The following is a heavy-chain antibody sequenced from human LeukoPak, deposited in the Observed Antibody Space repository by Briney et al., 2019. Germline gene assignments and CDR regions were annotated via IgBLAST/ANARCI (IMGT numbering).Heavy chain of an antibody. CDR2: INHSGST. CDR3: ARGLGDCSSTSCSGVSVDY. V-gene: IGHV4-34*01. J-gene: IGHJ4*02. CDR1: GGSFSGYY. Sequence: SETLSLTCAVYGGSFSGYYWSWIRQPPGKGLEWIGEINHSGSTNYNPSLKSRVTISVDTFKNQYSLKLSSVTAADTAVYYCARGLGDCSSTSCSGVSVDYWGQGTLVTVSS. D-gene: IGHD2-2*01.